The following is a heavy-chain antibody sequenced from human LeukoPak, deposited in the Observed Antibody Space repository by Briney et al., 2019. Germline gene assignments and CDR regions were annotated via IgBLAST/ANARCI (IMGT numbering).Heavy chain of an antibody. V-gene: IGHV3-23*01. CDR2: ISGSGGST. D-gene: IGHD5-18*01. J-gene: IGHJ4*02. CDR3: AKGQYSYGESELDY. Sequence: GGSLRLSCAASGFTFSSYAMSWVRQAPGKGLEWVSAISGSGGSTYYADSVKGRFTISRDNSKNTLYLQMNSLRAEDTAVYYCAKGQYSYGESELDYWGQGTLVTVSS. CDR1: GFTFSSYA.